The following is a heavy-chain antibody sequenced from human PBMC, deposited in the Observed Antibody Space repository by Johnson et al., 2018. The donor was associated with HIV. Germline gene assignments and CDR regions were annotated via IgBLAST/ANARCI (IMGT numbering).Heavy chain of an antibody. CDR1: GFTFDDYG. CDR2: INWNGGST. Sequence: VQLVESGGGVVRPGGSPRLSCAASGFTFDDYGMSWVRQVPGKGLEWVSGINWNGGSTGYAASVKGRFTISRDNVKNSLYLQMNSLRAEDTAVYYCARERGYSSVLWKLSEDAFDIWGQGTMVTVSS. CDR3: ARERGYSSVLWKLSEDAFDI. J-gene: IGHJ3*02. V-gene: IGHV3-20*04. D-gene: IGHD6-19*01.